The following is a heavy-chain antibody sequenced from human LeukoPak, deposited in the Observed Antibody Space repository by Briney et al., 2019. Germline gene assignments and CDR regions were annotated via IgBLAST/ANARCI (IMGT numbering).Heavy chain of an antibody. Sequence: GGSLRLSCAASGFTFSSYWMHWVRQAPGKGLVWVSRINSDGSSTSYADSVKGRFTISRDNAKNTLCLQMNSLRAEDTAVYYCAKSRAPTADPDAFDVWGQGIVVTVSP. D-gene: IGHD1-14*01. V-gene: IGHV3-74*01. CDR1: GFTFSSYW. CDR2: INSDGSST. CDR3: AKSRAPTADPDAFDV. J-gene: IGHJ3*01.